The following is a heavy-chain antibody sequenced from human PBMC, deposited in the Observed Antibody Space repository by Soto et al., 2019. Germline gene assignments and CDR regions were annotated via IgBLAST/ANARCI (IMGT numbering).Heavy chain of an antibody. CDR3: VRHGYDYGPPDY. CDR1: GGSISSSSYY. D-gene: IGHD4-17*01. Sequence: SETLSLTCTVSGGSISSSSYYWGWIRQPPGKGLEWIGSIYYSGSTYYNPSLKSRVTISVDTSKNQFSLKLSSVTAADTAVYYCVRHGYDYGPPDYWGQGTLVTVSS. CDR2: IYYSGST. J-gene: IGHJ4*02. V-gene: IGHV4-39*01.